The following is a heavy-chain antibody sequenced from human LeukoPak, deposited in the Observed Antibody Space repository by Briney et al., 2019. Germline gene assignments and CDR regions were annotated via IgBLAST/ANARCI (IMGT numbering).Heavy chain of an antibody. V-gene: IGHV5-51*01. CDR2: IYPGDSDT. Sequence: PGESLKISCKGSGYSFTSYWIGWVRQMPGKGLEWMGIIYPGDSDTRYSPSFQGQATISADKSISTAYLQWSSLKASDTAMYYCARQGITMVRGVSPSPIDYWGQGTLVTVSS. CDR1: GYSFTSYW. CDR3: ARQGITMVRGVSPSPIDY. D-gene: IGHD3-10*01. J-gene: IGHJ4*02.